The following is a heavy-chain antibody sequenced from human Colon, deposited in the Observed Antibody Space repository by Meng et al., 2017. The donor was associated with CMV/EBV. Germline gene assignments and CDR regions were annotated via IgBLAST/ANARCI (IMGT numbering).Heavy chain of an antibody. CDR3: ARDLTNKWFYY. CDR1: GDPISSGSHS. Sequence: QVQLQGSGPGLVKPAETLSLTCTASGDPISSGSHSWAWLRQPPGKRLEWIGSMYFSGIADYNPSLKSRVTISLHATQKQFSLRLTSVTAADSAVYFCARDLTNKWFYYWGQGTLVTVSS. CDR2: MYFSGIA. D-gene: IGHD1-26*01. J-gene: IGHJ4*02. V-gene: IGHV4-39*07.